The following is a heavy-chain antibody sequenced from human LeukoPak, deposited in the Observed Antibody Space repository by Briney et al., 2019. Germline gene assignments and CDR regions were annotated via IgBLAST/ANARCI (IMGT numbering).Heavy chain of an antibody. Sequence: PGGSLRLSCAASGFTFSSYWMHWVRQAPGKGLVWVSRINSDGSSTSYADSVKGRFTISRDNAKSTLYLQMNSLRAEDTAVYYCARDGDYGDYYMDVWGKGTTVTVSS. CDR3: ARDGDYGDYYMDV. CDR1: GFTFSSYW. D-gene: IGHD4-17*01. J-gene: IGHJ6*03. V-gene: IGHV3-74*01. CDR2: INSDGSST.